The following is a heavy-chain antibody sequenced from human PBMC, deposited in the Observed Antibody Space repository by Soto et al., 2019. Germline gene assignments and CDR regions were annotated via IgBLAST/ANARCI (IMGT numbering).Heavy chain of an antibody. CDR2: INPNSGGT. J-gene: IGHJ6*04. V-gene: IGHV1-2*02. CDR1: GYAVTGYY. D-gene: IGHD6-13*01. Sequence: ASVKVSGKASGYAVTGYYMHWVRQAPGQGLEWMGWINPNSGGTNYAQKFQGRVTMTRDTSISTAYMELSRLRSDDTAVYYCARTPIAAAQDGMAVRGKGTTVAVSS. CDR3: ARTPIAAAQDGMAV.